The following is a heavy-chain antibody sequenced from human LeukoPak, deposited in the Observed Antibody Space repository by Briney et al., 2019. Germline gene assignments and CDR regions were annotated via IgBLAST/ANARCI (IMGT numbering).Heavy chain of an antibody. J-gene: IGHJ4*02. CDR2: MYTGGGR. CDR1: GFSVSNYY. D-gene: IGHD2-21*02. Sequence: GGSLRLSCAASGFSVSNYYMSWVRQPPGKGLEWVSVMYTGGGRYYGDSVKGRFTISRDNSKNTVFLQRNSLRVEDTALYYCTRGQSYCGADCYSDWGQGTLVTVSS. CDR3: TRGQSYCGADCYSD. V-gene: IGHV3-66*01.